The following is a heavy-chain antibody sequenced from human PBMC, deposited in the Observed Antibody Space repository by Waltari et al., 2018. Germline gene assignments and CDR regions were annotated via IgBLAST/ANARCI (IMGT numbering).Heavy chain of an antibody. CDR2: IRYDGSNK. V-gene: IGHV3-30*02. CDR1: GFPFRSYG. J-gene: IGHJ4*02. Sequence: QVQLVESGGGVVQPGGSLRLSCAASGFPFRSYGMPWVRQAPGKGLGWVAFIRYDGSNKYYADSVKGRFTISRDNSKNTLYLQMNSLRAEDTAVYYCAKDSSSYYFDYWGQGTLVTVSS. CDR3: AKDSSSYYFDY. D-gene: IGHD6-6*01.